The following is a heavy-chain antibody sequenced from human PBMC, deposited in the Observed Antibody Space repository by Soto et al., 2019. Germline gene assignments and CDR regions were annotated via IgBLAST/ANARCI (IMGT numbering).Heavy chain of an antibody. Sequence: SVKVSCKASGGTFSSYAISWVRQAPGQGLEWMGGIIPIFGTANYAQKFQGRVTITADESTSTAYMELSSLRSEDTAVYYCAKGRIVGATEENYYYYYGMDVWGQGTTVTGSS. D-gene: IGHD1-26*01. V-gene: IGHV1-69*13. J-gene: IGHJ6*02. CDR2: IIPIFGTA. CDR1: GGTFSSYA. CDR3: AKGRIVGATEENYYYYYGMDV.